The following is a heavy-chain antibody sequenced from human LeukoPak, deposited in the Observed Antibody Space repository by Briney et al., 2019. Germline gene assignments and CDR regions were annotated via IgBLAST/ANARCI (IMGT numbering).Heavy chain of an antibody. V-gene: IGHV3-66*01. J-gene: IGHJ4*02. CDR3: ARATWGYQFDC. CDR2: IYSSGST. D-gene: IGHD5-12*01. CDR1: GFTVRTNY. Sequence: PGGSLRLFCAASGFTVRTNYVSWVRQAPGKGLEWVSVIYSSGSTYYADSVKNRFTISRDEFNNTVYLQMNSLRVEDTAVYYCARATWGYQFDCWGQGTLVTVSS.